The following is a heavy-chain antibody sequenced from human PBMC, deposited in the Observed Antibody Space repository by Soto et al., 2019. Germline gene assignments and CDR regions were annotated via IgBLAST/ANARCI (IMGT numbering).Heavy chain of an antibody. CDR3: ANPMTPLTGGLFDH. V-gene: IGHV3-23*01. CDR1: GFTFSSYD. CDR2: ISGSGGNT. J-gene: IGHJ4*02. Sequence: EVQLLESGGGLVQPGGSLRLSCAASGFTFSSYDMSWVRQTPGKGLEWVSDISGSGGNTYYAESVKGRFTISRDDSKNTIYMQINSSRADNTDVYYCANPMTPLTGGLFDHWGQGTLVTVSS. D-gene: IGHD4-17*01.